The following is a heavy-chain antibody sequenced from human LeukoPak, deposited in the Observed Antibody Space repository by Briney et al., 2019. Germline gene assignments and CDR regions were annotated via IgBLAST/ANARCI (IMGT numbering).Heavy chain of an antibody. Sequence: PGGSLRLSCAASGFTFSRYWMHWVRQAPGKGLVWVSRINSDGSSTGYADSVKGRFTISRDNAKNTVYLQMNSLRAEDTAVYYCARGRFTWGDYYYYMDVWGKGTTVTISS. J-gene: IGHJ6*03. CDR2: INSDGSST. D-gene: IGHD7-27*01. CDR3: ARGRFTWGDYYYYMDV. V-gene: IGHV3-74*01. CDR1: GFTFSRYW.